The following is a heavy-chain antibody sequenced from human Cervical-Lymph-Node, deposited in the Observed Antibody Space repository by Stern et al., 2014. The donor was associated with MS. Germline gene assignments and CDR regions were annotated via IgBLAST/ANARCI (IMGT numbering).Heavy chain of an antibody. V-gene: IGHV3-74*01. CDR1: FNFRRYW. Sequence: EVPLVESGGGLVQPGGSLRLSCAGFNFRRYWMHWVRQAPGKGLVWVAWINSDWSRRYADSVKGRFTISRDNAKNTMYLQMSSLRVEDTAVYYCARGVVSVSTLGDYYYGMDVWGQGTTVTVSS. CDR2: INSDWSR. CDR3: ARGVVSVSTLGDYYYGMDV. J-gene: IGHJ6*01. D-gene: IGHD2-2*01.